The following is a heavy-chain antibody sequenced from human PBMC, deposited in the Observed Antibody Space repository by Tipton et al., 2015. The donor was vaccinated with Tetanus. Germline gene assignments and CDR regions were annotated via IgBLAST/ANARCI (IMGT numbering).Heavy chain of an antibody. CDR1: GFTFSHHW. D-gene: IGHD3/OR15-3a*01. Sequence: SLRLSCEGSGFTFSHHWMSWVRQAPGKGLEWVANINRDGSDKYYVDSVKGRFTISRDEAKNSLYLQMSSLRVGDTAVYYCARDRGEDWTNFYYMDVWGKGATVTVSS. CDR3: ARDRGEDWTNFYYMDV. J-gene: IGHJ6*03. V-gene: IGHV3-7*01. CDR2: INRDGSDK.